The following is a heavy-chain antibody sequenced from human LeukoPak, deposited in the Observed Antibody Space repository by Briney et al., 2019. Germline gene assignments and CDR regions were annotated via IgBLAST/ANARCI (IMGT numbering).Heavy chain of an antibody. V-gene: IGHV4-61*09. Sequence: SETLSLTCTVSGGSISSGSYYWSWIRQPAGKGLEWIGHIYTSGSTNYNPSLKSRVTMSVDTSKNQFSLKLSSVTAADTAVYYCARTTLLNFDWSPDAFDIWGQGTMVTVSS. CDR2: IYTSGST. J-gene: IGHJ3*02. D-gene: IGHD3-9*01. CDR1: GGSISSGSYY. CDR3: ARTTLLNFDWSPDAFDI.